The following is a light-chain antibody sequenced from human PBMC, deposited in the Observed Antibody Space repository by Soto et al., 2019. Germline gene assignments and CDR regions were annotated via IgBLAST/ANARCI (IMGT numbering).Light chain of an antibody. J-gene: IGKJ2*01. CDR2: GAS. V-gene: IGKV3-20*01. CDR3: QHCGSSSYT. Sequence: IVLTQSPGTLSLSPGERATLSCRASQTISSSYLAWYQQKPGQAPRLLIYGASSRATGIPDRFSGSGSGTDFTLTINRLEPEDLAVYYCQHCGSSSYTFGKGTKLEIK. CDR1: QTISSSY.